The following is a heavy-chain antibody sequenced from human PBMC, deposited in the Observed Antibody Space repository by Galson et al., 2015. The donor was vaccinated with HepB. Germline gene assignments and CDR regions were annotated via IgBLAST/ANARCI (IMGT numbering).Heavy chain of an antibody. D-gene: IGHD3-16*01. CDR1: GFTFSSYA. J-gene: IGHJ5*02. CDR2: ISYDGSNK. CDR3: ARGDGDMGWFDP. V-gene: IGHV3-30-3*01. Sequence: SLRLSCAASGFTFSSYAMHWVRQAPGKGLEWVAVISYDGSNKYYADSVKGRFTISRDNSKNTLYLQMNSLRAEDTAVYYCARGDGDMGWFDPWGQGTLVTVSS.